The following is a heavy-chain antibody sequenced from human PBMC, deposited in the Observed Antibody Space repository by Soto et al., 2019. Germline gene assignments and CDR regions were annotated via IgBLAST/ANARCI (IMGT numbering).Heavy chain of an antibody. V-gene: IGHV4-30-2*01. CDR2: IYHSGST. Sequence: SETLSLTCAVSGASISSGGYSWSWIRQPPGKGLEWIGYIYHSGSTYYNPSLKSRVTISVDRSKNQFSLKLSSVTAADTAVYYCARAPGYSGNWFDPWGQGTLVTVS. D-gene: IGHD1-26*01. CDR3: ARAPGYSGNWFDP. CDR1: GASISSGGYS. J-gene: IGHJ5*02.